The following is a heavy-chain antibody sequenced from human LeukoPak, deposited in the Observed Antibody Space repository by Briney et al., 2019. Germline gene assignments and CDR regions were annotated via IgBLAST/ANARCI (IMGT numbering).Heavy chain of an antibody. D-gene: IGHD1-1*01. CDR1: GGSISSYS. V-gene: IGHV4-4*07. J-gene: IGHJ4*02. CDR2: IYTSGST. CDR3: ARGLNTTARRFDY. Sequence: SETLSLTYTVSGGSISSYSWSWIRQPAGKGLEWIGRIYTSGSTNYNPSLKSRVTMSIDTSKNQFSLNLSPVTAADTAVYYCARGLNTTARRFDYWGQGPLVTVSS.